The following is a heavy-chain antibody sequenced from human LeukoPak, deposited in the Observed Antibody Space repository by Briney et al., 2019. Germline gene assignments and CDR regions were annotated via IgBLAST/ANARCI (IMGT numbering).Heavy chain of an antibody. CDR3: ARAMLELREGVDY. CDR1: GYTFTSYD. Sequence: ASVKVSCKASGYTFTSYDINWVRQATGQGLEWMGWINPNSGGTNYAQKFQGRVTMTRDTSISTAYMELSRLRSDDTAVYYCARAMLELREGVDYWGQGTLVTVSS. D-gene: IGHD1-7*01. J-gene: IGHJ4*02. V-gene: IGHV1-2*02. CDR2: INPNSGGT.